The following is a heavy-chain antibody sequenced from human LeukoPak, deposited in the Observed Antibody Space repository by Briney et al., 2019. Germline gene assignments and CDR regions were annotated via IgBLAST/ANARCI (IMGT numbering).Heavy chain of an antibody. Sequence: SVKVSCKASGGTFSSYAISWVRRAPGQGLEWMGGVIPIFGTANFAQKFQGRVTTTADESTSTAYMELSSLRSEDTAVYYCARGLGGYNYYGMDVWGQGTTVTVSS. CDR2: VIPIFGTA. D-gene: IGHD3-10*01. J-gene: IGHJ6*02. V-gene: IGHV1-69*13. CDR3: ARGLGGYNYYGMDV. CDR1: GGTFSSYA.